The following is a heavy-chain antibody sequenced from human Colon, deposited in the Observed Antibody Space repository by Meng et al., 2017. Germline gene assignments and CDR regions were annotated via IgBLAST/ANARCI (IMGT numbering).Heavy chain of an antibody. CDR3: AAIFGLGPGY. V-gene: IGHV4-4*02. CDR1: GGSINSSDW. D-gene: IGHD3-3*01. Sequence: GPGRGKPSGTLSLTCDVSGGSINSSDWWSWVRQPPGKGLEWIAEIFHSGSTNYKSSLKSRATISVDRSKNQFSLKLNSVTAADTAVYYCAAIFGLGPGYWGQGTLVTVSS. J-gene: IGHJ4*02. CDR2: IFHSGST.